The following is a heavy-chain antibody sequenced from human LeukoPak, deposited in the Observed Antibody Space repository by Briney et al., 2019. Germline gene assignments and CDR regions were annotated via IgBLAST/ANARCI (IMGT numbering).Heavy chain of an antibody. CDR2: IYYSGST. D-gene: IGHD6-13*01. J-gene: IGHJ3*02. V-gene: IGHV4-59*01. CDR1: GGSISSYY. Sequence: SETLSLTCTVSGGSISSYYWSWIRQPPGKGLEWIGYIYYSGSTNYNPSLKSRVTISVDTSKNQFSLKLSSVTAADTAVYYCARDAGQIAAAGAFDIWGQGIMVTVSS. CDR3: ARDAGQIAAAGAFDI.